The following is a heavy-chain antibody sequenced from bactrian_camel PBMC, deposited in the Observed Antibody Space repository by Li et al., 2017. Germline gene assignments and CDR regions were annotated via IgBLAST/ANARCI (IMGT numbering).Heavy chain of an antibody. CDR1: GHTATTRRC. CDR2: SVSGGVT. J-gene: IGHJ4*01. Sequence: HVQLVESGGASVQAGESLRLSCVVSGHTATTRRCMAWFRQAPGKEREGVATSVSGGVTNYTDSVKGRFTISRDDAKDTLYLQMNNLKIDDTALYFCAAGRRASRGLCASGWGTYRGQGTQVTVS. CDR3: AAGRRASRGLCASGWGTY. D-gene: IGHD5*01. V-gene: IGHV3S53*01.